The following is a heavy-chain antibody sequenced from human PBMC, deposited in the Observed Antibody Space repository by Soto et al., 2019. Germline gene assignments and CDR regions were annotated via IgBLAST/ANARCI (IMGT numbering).Heavy chain of an antibody. V-gene: IGHV3-23*01. J-gene: IGHJ4*02. CDR1: GFSFSSFA. D-gene: IGHD1-1*01. CDR2: INARGDAT. Sequence: EVHLLESGGGLVQPGGSLRLPCAASGFSFSSFAMSWVRQTPGKGLEWVSGINARGDATYYADSVRGRFTISRDNSKNTLYLQMDSLRAEETAVYYCAKESEPTGIPFFDYWGQGTLVTVSS. CDR3: AKESEPTGIPFFDY.